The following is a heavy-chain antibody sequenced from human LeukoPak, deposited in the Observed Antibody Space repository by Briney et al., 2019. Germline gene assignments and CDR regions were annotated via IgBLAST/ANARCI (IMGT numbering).Heavy chain of an antibody. CDR2: IDPSGGST. CDR3: ARDYGSGSYNYYYYGMDV. Sequence: ASVKVSCKASGYTFTSYYMHWVRQAPGQGLEWMGIIDPSGGSTSYAQKFQGRVTMTRDTSTSTVYMELSSLRSEDTAVYYCARDYGSGSYNYYYYGMDVWGQGTTVTVSS. V-gene: IGHV1-46*01. CDR1: GYTFTSYY. J-gene: IGHJ6*02. D-gene: IGHD3-10*01.